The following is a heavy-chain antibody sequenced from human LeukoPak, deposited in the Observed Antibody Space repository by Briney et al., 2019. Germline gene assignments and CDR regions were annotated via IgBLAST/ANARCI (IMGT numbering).Heavy chain of an antibody. Sequence: GGSLRLSCAASGFTFSSYEMNWVRQAPGKGLEWVGFTKNKTNRGTTEYAASVKGRSTISRDDSKSIAYLQMNSLKTEDSAVYYYTRDATGYYYGSGSYCRWFDPWGQGTLVTVSS. CDR3: TRDATGYYYGSGSYCRWFDP. CDR1: GFTFSSYE. D-gene: IGHD3-10*01. J-gene: IGHJ5*02. CDR2: TKNKTNRGTT. V-gene: IGHV3-49*04.